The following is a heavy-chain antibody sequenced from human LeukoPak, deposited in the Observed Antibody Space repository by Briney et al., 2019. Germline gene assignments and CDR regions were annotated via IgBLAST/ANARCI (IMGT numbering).Heavy chain of an antibody. D-gene: IGHD2-15*01. Sequence: PSETLSLTCTVSGGSISSYYWSWIRHPPGKGLEWIGYIYYSGSSNYNPSLKSRVSMSVDTSKNQVSLKLSSVTAADTAVYYCARDPSGHFDYWGQGTLVTVSS. CDR2: IYYSGSS. CDR1: GGSISSYY. V-gene: IGHV4-59*01. J-gene: IGHJ4*01. CDR3: ARDPSGHFDY.